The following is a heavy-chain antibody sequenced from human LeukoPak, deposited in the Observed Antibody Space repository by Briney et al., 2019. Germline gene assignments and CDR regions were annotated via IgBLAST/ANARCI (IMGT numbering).Heavy chain of an antibody. J-gene: IGHJ6*02. CDR3: ARDRLAVAGNYYYYGLDV. Sequence: PSETLSLTCTASGGSISSYYWSWIRQPPGKGLEWIGYIYYSGRTNYNPSLKSRVTISVDTSKSQFSLKLSAVTAADTAVYYCARDRLAVAGNYYYYGLDVWGQGTTVTVSS. D-gene: IGHD6-19*01. V-gene: IGHV4-59*01. CDR1: GGSISSYY. CDR2: IYYSGRT.